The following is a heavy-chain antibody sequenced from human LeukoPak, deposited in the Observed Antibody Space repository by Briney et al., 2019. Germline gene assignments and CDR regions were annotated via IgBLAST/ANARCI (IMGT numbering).Heavy chain of an antibody. D-gene: IGHD3-10*02. Sequence: GGSLRLSCAASGFTFNTYTMSWVRQAPGKGLEWVSSIISSNSYIYYADSVKGRFTISRDNAKNSLYLQMNSLRAEDTAVYYCAELGITMIGGVWGKGTTVTISS. CDR1: GFTFNTYT. CDR2: IISSNSYI. J-gene: IGHJ6*04. V-gene: IGHV3-21*01. CDR3: AELGITMIGGV.